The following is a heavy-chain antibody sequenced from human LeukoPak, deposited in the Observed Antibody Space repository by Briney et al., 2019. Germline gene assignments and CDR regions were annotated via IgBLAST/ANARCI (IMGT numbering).Heavy chain of an antibody. Sequence: GGSLRLSCAASGFTFSSYWMSWVRQAPGKGLEWVANIKQDGSEKYYVDSVKGRFTISRDNAKNSLYLQMNSLRAEDTAVYYCASSHLEYSSGYWGQGTLVTVSS. CDR3: ASSHLEYSSGY. V-gene: IGHV3-7*01. J-gene: IGHJ4*02. D-gene: IGHD6-19*01. CDR2: IKQDGSEK. CDR1: GFTFSSYW.